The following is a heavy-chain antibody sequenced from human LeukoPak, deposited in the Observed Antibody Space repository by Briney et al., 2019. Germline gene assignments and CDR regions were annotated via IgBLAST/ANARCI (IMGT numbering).Heavy chain of an antibody. D-gene: IGHD6-13*01. CDR1: GFTFSSYA. Sequence: GGSLRLSCEASGFTFSSYAMSWVRQAPGKGLEWVSAISGSGGSTYYADSVKGRFTISRDNSKNTLYLQMNSLRAEDTAVYYCAKDRSSWFDAFDIWGQGTMVTVSS. CDR2: ISGSGGST. CDR3: AKDRSSWFDAFDI. V-gene: IGHV3-23*01. J-gene: IGHJ3*02.